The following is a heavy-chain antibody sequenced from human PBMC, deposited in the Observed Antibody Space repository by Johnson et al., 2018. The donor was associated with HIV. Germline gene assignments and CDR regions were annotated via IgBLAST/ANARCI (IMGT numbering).Heavy chain of an antibody. CDR2: ISNDGNNK. J-gene: IGHJ3*02. V-gene: IGHV3-30*18. CDR3: AKTEDAFDI. Sequence: QVQLVESGGGVVRPGGSLRLSCAASGFNFDDYGMSWVRQAPGKGLEWVALISNDGNNKYHADSVKGRFTISRDNSKNTLFLQMNSLTADDTAVYYCAKTEDAFDIWGQGTMVTVSS. CDR1: GFNFDDYG.